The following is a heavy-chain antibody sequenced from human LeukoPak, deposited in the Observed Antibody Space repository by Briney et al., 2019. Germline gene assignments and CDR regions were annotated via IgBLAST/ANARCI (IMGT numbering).Heavy chain of an antibody. CDR1: GFTFSSYG. D-gene: IGHD3-22*01. V-gene: IGHV3-33*01. J-gene: IGHJ5*02. Sequence: GSPLRLSCAASGFTFSSYGMQGVRQAPGKGLEGVAVIWYDGSNKYYADSVKGRFTISRDNSKNRLYLKMTSLRAEDTPVYYCAGDRGYYDSSGYSSSWNWFDPWGQGTLVTVSS. CDR2: IWYDGSNK. CDR3: AGDRGYYDSSGYSSSWNWFDP.